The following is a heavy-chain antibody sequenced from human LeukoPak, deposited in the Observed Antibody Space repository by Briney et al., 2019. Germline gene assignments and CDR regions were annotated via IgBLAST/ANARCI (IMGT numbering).Heavy chain of an antibody. D-gene: IGHD5-12*01. Sequence: GALGLSCAASGFPFSSYAMSWVRRAPGKGLEWVSAISGSGGSTYCADSVKGRFTISRDTSKNTLYLQMNSLRAEDTAVYYCAKDPSEYSGYGIDYWGQGTLVTVSS. CDR1: GFPFSSYA. CDR3: AKDPSEYSGYGIDY. CDR2: ISGSGGST. V-gene: IGHV3-23*01. J-gene: IGHJ4*02.